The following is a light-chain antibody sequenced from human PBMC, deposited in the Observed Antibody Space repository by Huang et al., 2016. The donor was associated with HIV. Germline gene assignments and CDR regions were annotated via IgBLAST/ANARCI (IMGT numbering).Light chain of an antibody. V-gene: IGKV3-20*01. Sequence: IVLSQTPGTLSLSPGERATLSCRARQSVTNSYLAWYQHRPGQAPRLLIDGASSRATGFPDRVSGSGSGTNFTLTITRLEPEDVGVYYCQQYSDSPFTFGGGTKVEIK. CDR1: QSVTNSY. CDR2: GAS. CDR3: QQYSDSPFT. J-gene: IGKJ4*01.